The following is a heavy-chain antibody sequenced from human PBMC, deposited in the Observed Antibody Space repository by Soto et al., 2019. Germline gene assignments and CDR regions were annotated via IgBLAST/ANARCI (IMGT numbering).Heavy chain of an antibody. Sequence: SETLSLTCAVSGGSISSSNWWSWVRQPPGKGLEWIGEIYHSGSTNYNPSLKSRVTISVDKSKNQFSLKLSSVTAADTAVYYCARYLRYYDFWSGPSRVGYYYYGMDVWGQGTTVTVSS. CDR2: IYHSGST. CDR1: GGSISSSNW. V-gene: IGHV4-4*02. D-gene: IGHD3-3*01. J-gene: IGHJ6*02. CDR3: ARYLRYYDFWSGPSRVGYYYYGMDV.